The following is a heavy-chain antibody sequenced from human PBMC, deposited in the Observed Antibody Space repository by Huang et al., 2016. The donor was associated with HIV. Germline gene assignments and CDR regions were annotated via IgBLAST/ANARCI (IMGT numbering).Heavy chain of an antibody. CDR1: GFTLRAFS. D-gene: IGHD5-18*01. CDR2: IKNNGSKI. Sequence: EVQLVESGGGLVQPGGSLTLSCAASGFTLRAFSMNWVRQTTGKGLEGVSYIKNNGSKIFYAESVKGRFTISRDNAKNSLYLQMNSLRDDDTAVFYCATSYGYFPHWGQGTLVTVSS. V-gene: IGHV3-48*02. J-gene: IGHJ1*01. CDR3: ATSYGYFPH.